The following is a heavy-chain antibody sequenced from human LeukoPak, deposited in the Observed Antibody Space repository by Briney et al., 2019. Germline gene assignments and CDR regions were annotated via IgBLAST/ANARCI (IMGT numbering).Heavy chain of an antibody. D-gene: IGHD5-24*01. CDR3: VKRRDAYPIRGTFDS. Sequence: GGSLRLSCAVSGFTFTSYPMSWVRQAPGKGLEWVSGIGNSKGISDYYADSVKGRFTISRDNSKSTLYLQMNSLRAEDTAVYYCVKRRDAYPIRGTFDSWGQGALVTVSS. CDR2: IGNSKGISD. V-gene: IGHV3-23*01. CDR1: GFTFTSYP. J-gene: IGHJ4*02.